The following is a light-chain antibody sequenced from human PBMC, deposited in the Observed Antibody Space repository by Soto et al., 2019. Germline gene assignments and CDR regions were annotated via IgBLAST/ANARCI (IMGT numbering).Light chain of an antibody. CDR2: SDN. CDR3: AAWDESPNVPV. J-gene: IGLJ3*02. V-gene: IGLV1-44*01. Sequence: QAVVTQPPSASGTPGQRVTISCSGSNSNIGRNTVNWYQQFPGAAPNLLIHSDNQRPSGVPDRFSGSRSGTSASLASSGLQSDDEADYYCAAWDESPNVPVFGGGTTLTVL. CDR1: NSNIGRNT.